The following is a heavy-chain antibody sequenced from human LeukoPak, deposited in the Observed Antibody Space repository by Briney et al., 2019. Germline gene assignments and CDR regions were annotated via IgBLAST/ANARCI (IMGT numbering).Heavy chain of an antibody. D-gene: IGHD4-17*01. CDR3: ARRGYGDYVGYYFDY. V-gene: IGHV1-18*01. Sequence: ASVKVSCKASGYTFTSYGISWVRQAPGQGLEWMGWISAYNGSTNYAQKLQGRVTMTTDTSTSTAYMELRSLRSDDTAVYYCARRGYGDYVGYYFDYWGQGTLVTVSS. J-gene: IGHJ4*02. CDR2: ISAYNGST. CDR1: GYTFTSYG.